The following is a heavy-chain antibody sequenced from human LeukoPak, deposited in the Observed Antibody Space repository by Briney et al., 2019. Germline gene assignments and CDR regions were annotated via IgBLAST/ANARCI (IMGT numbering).Heavy chain of an antibody. V-gene: IGHV3-48*04. J-gene: IGHJ6*03. D-gene: IGHD5-12*01. CDR2: ISSSGSTI. Sequence: GGTLRLSCAASGFTFSSYGMNWVRQAPGKGLEWVSYISSSGSTIYYADSVKGRFTISRDNAKNSLYLQMNSLRAEDTAVYYCAKVSGYDWYYYYYMDVWGKGTTVTISS. CDR3: AKVSGYDWYYYYYMDV. CDR1: GFTFSSYG.